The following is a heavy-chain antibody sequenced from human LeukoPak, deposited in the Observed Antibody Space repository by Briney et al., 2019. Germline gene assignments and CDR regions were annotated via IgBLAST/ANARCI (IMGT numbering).Heavy chain of an antibody. CDR1: GFTFSKYA. CDR2: ISGSGGST. D-gene: IGHD2-21*02. J-gene: IGHJ4*02. Sequence: PGGSLRLSCAASGFTFSKYAMSWVRQAPGKGLEWVSGISGSGGSTYYADSVKGRFTISRDNSKNTLYLQMNSLRAEDTAVYYCARIPIYCGGDCYPAHWGQGTLVTVSS. V-gene: IGHV3-23*01. CDR3: ARIPIYCGGDCYPAH.